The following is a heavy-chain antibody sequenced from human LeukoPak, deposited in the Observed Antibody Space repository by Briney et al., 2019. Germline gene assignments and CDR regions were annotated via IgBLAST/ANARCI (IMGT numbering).Heavy chain of an antibody. Sequence: PGRSLRLSCAASGFTFSSYAMHWVRQAPGEGLEWVAVISYDGSNKYYADSVKGRFTISRDNSKNTLYLQMNSLRAEDTAVYYCAREDGVQLWLPDYWGQGTLVTVSS. D-gene: IGHD5-18*01. CDR1: GFTFSSYA. CDR2: ISYDGSNK. V-gene: IGHV3-30-3*01. CDR3: AREDGVQLWLPDY. J-gene: IGHJ4*02.